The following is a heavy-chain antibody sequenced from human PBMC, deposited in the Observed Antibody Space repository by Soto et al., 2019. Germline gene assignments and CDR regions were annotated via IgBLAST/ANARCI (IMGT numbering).Heavy chain of an antibody. Sequence: EVQLVESGGGLVKPGGSLRLSCAASGFTFSSYSMNWVRQAPGKGLEWVSSISSSSSYIYYADSVKGRFTISRDNAKNSLYVHMNSLRAEDTAVYYCARCAVDDSSGYYYRFDYWGHGTLVTVSS. J-gene: IGHJ4*01. CDR3: ARCAVDDSSGYYYRFDY. D-gene: IGHD3-22*01. CDR2: ISSSSSYI. CDR1: GFTFSSYS. V-gene: IGHV3-21*01.